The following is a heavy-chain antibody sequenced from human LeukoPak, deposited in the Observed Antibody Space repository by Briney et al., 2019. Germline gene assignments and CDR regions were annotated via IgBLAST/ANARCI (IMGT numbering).Heavy chain of an antibody. J-gene: IGHJ4*02. CDR2: INHSGST. V-gene: IGHV4-34*01. CDR1: AESFSGYY. CDR3: ARGSRGDTSGYYPAY. D-gene: IGHD3-22*01. Sequence: SEPLSLTCAVYAESFSGYYWSWIRQPPGKGLEWIGQINHSGSTNYNPSLKSRDTISVDTSKNQFSLKLNSVTAADTAIYYCARGSRGDTSGYYPAYWGQGTLVTVSS.